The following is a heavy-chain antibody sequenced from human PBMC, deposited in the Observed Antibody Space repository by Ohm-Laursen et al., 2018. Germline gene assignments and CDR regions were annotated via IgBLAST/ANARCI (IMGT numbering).Heavy chain of an antibody. CDR1: GFTFRWYA. D-gene: IGHD3-3*01. J-gene: IGHJ5*02. CDR2: LSGSGDTT. Sequence: SLRLSCSASGFTFRWYAMSWVRQAPGKGLEWVSALSGSGDTTDYADSVEGRFTISRDNSKNTLYLQLNSLRAEDTALYYCARDDIYEGNSLDLWGQGTLVTVSS. CDR3: ARDDIYEGNSLDL. V-gene: IGHV3-23*01.